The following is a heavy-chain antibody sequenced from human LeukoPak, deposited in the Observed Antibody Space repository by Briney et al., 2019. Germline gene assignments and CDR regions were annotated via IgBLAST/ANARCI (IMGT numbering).Heavy chain of an antibody. J-gene: IGHJ4*02. CDR1: GGSISSPTYY. D-gene: IGHD7-27*01. V-gene: IGHV4-39*07. CDR3: ARRLNNWGGIDYFDY. CDR2: VYYNGNT. Sequence: SETLSLTCTVSGGSISSPTYYWGWLRQPPGKGLEWIGTVYYNGNTYYNPSLKSRVTLSVDTSKNQFSLKLSSVTAADTAVYYCARRLNNWGGIDYFDYWGQGTLVTVSS.